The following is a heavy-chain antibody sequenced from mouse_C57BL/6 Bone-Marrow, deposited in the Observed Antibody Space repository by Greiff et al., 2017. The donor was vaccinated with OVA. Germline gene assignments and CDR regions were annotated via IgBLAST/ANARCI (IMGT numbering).Heavy chain of an antibody. D-gene: IGHD3-2*02. CDR3: TRATAQATWFAY. Sequence: EVQVVESGEGLVKPGGSLKLSCAASGFTFSSYAMSWVRQTPEKRLEWVAYISSGGDYIYYADTVKGRFTISRDNARNTLYLQMSSLKSEDTAMYYCTRATAQATWFAYWGQGTLVTVSA. CDR1: GFTFSSYA. V-gene: IGHV5-9-1*02. J-gene: IGHJ3*01. CDR2: ISSGGDYI.